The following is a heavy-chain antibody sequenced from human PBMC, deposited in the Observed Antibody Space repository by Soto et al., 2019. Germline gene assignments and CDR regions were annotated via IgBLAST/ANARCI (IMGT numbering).Heavy chain of an antibody. J-gene: IGHJ4*02. D-gene: IGHD6-19*01. Sequence: EVQLLESGGGLVQPGRSLRLSCAASGFTFSSYAMNWVRQAPGKGLEWVSAMSGTGGSTYYADSVKGRFTISRDNSKNTLYLQMNSLRVEDTAVFYGAKAGFSSGWSPSYFDYWGQGTRVTVSS. CDR1: GFTFSSYA. V-gene: IGHV3-23*01. CDR2: MSGTGGST. CDR3: AKAGFSSGWSPSYFDY.